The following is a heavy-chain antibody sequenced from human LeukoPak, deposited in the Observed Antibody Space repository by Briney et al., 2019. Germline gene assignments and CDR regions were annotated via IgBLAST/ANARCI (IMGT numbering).Heavy chain of an antibody. J-gene: IGHJ6*02. V-gene: IGHV1-8*01. CDR3: ARMVPFYGMDV. CDR1: GYTFTSYD. CDR2: MNPNSGNT. Sequence: ASVKVSCKASGYTFTSYDINWGRQATGEGLEWRGWMNPNSGNTGYAQKFQGRVTMTRNTTISTAYMELSSLRSEDTAVYYCARMVPFYGMDVWGQGTTVTVSS. D-gene: IGHD2-8*01.